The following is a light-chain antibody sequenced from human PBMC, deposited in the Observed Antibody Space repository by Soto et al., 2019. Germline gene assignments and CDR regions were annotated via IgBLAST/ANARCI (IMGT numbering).Light chain of an antibody. Sequence: EIVLKLSARALSVSPGDRATLCCMASQSVTNGHLAWYQQRPGLPPRLLIYGASSRATGIPDRFSGSGSGLDFPLSISRLEPEDFALYFCQQYGDSPPGTIGQGTRLEIK. CDR2: GAS. V-gene: IGKV3-20*01. CDR3: QQYGDSPPGT. CDR1: QSVTNGH. J-gene: IGKJ5*01.